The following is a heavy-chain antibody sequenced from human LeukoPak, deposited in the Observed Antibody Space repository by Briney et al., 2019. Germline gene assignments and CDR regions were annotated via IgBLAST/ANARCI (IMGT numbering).Heavy chain of an antibody. V-gene: IGHV4-4*02. CDR1: GGSISNTNW. CDR2: VSLQGST. Sequence: PSGTLSLTCGVSGGSISNTNWRTWFRQPPGKGLEWIGEVSLQGSTNYNPSLKSRVAISVDKSENHISLKLTSVTAADTAVYYCAREGGPYRPLDYSGQGTLVTVAS. CDR3: AREGGPYRPLDY. J-gene: IGHJ4*02.